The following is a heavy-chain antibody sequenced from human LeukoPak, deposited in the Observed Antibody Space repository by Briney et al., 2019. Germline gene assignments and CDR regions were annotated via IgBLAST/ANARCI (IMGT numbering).Heavy chain of an antibody. CDR1: GYTFTNYG. J-gene: IGHJ3*02. CDR3: ARDQVESAIVPNLSSAFDI. CDR2: INTYNGDT. V-gene: IGHV1-18*01. Sequence: ASVKVSCKASGYTFTNYGINWVRQAPGQGLEWMGWINTYNGDTKFPQKFQDRVTMTSDTSTSTAYMELRSLRSDDTAVYYRARDQVESAIVPNLSSAFDIWGQGTMVTVSS. D-gene: IGHD2-8*01.